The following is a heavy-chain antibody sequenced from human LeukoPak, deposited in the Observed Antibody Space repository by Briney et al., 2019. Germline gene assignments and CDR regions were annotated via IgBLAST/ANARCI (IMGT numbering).Heavy chain of an antibody. V-gene: IGHV1-2*02. J-gene: IGHJ6*03. D-gene: IGHD3-10*01. CDR1: GYTFTGYY. Sequence: ASVKVSCKASGYTFTGYYLHWVRQAPGQGLEWMGWIDPNSGGTDYAQKFQGRVTMTRDTSISTAYMELSRLRSDDTAVYYCARDRAYYYYMDVWGKGTTVTVSS. CDR2: IDPNSGGT. CDR3: ARDRAYYYYMDV.